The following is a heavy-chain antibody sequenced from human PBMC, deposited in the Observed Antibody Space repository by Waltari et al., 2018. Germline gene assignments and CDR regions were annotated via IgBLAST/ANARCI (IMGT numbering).Heavy chain of an antibody. D-gene: IGHD2-21*02. V-gene: IGHV1-69*04. Sequence: QVQLVQSGAEVKKPGSSVKVSCKASGGTFSSYAISWVRRAPGQGLEWMGGIIPSLGIANYAQRCQGRVTITADESTSTAYMELSSLRSEDTAVYYCASSGGGDRLDFDYWGQGTLVTVSS. J-gene: IGHJ4*02. CDR3: ASSGGGDRLDFDY. CDR1: GGTFSSYA. CDR2: IIPSLGIA.